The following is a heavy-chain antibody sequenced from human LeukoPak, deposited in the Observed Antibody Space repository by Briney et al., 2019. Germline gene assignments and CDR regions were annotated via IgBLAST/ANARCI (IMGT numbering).Heavy chain of an antibody. CDR3: ARVGDIVVVPAARWFDP. D-gene: IGHD2-2*01. V-gene: IGHV1-18*04. CDR2: ISAYNGNT. J-gene: IGHJ5*02. CDR1: GYTFTGYY. Sequence: GASVKVSCKASGYTFTGYYMHWVRQAPGQGLEWMGWISAYNGNTNYAQKLQGRVTMTTDTSTSTAYMELRSLRSDDTAVYYCARVGDIVVVPAARWFDPWGQGTLVTVSS.